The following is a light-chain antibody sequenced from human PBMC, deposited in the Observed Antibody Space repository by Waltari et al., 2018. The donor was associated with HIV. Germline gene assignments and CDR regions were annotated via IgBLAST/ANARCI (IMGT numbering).Light chain of an antibody. CDR2: DDD. CDR3: QVWDSSSDHRI. CDR1: NIGVKS. V-gene: IGLV3-21*04. Sequence: SYVLTQPPPESVAPGKTARITCEGKNIGVKSVHWYQQKPGQAPVLVIYDDDDRPSGIPERFSGSSSGNTATLTINRVEAGDEADYYCQVWDSSSDHRIFGGGTKLTVL. J-gene: IGLJ2*01.